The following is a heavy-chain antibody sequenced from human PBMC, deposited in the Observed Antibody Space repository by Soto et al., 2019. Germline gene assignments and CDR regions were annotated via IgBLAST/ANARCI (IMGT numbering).Heavy chain of an antibody. CDR1: GGSISSYY. J-gene: IGHJ6*02. Sequence: KTSETLSLTCTVSGGSISSYYWSWIRQPPGKGLEWIGYIYYSGSTNYNPSLKSRVTISVDTPKNQFSLKLSSVTAADTAVYFCARAHREYYYGMDVWGQGTTVTVSS. CDR3: ARAHREYYYGMDV. V-gene: IGHV4-59*01. CDR2: IYYSGST.